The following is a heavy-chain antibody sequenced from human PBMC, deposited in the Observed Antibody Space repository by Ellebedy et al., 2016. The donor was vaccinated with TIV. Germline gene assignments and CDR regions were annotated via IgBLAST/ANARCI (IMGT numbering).Heavy chain of an antibody. Sequence: GESLKISCKGSGYIFTSYWIAWVRQMPGKGLEWMGIINPADSDTRYSPSFQGQVTISADKSISTAYLQWSTLRTSDTAMYYCARGPQLGTLDIWGQGTMVIVSS. CDR3: ARGPQLGTLDI. V-gene: IGHV5-51*01. CDR1: GYIFTSYW. J-gene: IGHJ3*02. D-gene: IGHD7-27*01. CDR2: INPADSDT.